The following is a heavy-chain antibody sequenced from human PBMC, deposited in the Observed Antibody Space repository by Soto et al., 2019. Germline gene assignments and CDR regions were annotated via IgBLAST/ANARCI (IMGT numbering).Heavy chain of an antibody. J-gene: IGHJ4*02. CDR1: GGSITSSSYY. CDR3: ARQKKTHTFDY. CDR2: IYYSGST. Sequence: PSETLSLTCTVSGGSITSSSYYWGWIRQPQGKGLEWIGTIYYSGSTYYNPSLKSRVTISVDTSKNQFSLKLSSVTAADTAVYYCARQKKTHTFDYWGQGTLVTVSS. V-gene: IGHV4-39*01.